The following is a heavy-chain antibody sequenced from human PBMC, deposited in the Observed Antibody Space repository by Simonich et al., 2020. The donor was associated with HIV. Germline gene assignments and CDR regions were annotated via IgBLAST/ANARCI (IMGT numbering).Heavy chain of an antibody. CDR3: TRRSGYDFDY. D-gene: IGHD5-12*01. Sequence: QVHLQQWGAGLLKPSETLSLTCAVYGGSFSGYYWNWIRQPPGKGLEWIGKINHSGSTNYNPSLKSRVTISVDTSKNQFSLKLSSVTAADTAMYYCTRRSGYDFDYWGQGTLVTVSS. J-gene: IGHJ4*02. V-gene: IGHV4-34*01. CDR2: INHSGST. CDR1: GGSFSGYY.